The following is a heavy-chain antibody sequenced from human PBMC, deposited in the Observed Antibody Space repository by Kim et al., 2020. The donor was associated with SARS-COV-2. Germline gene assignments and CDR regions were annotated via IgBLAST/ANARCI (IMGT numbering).Heavy chain of an antibody. V-gene: IGHV3-11*04. J-gene: IGHJ4*02. CDR2: GSTI. D-gene: IGHD1-26*01. Sequence: GSTIYYADAVKGRFTISRDNAKNSLYLQMNSLRAEDTAVYYCARVKWGLHWGQGTLVTVSS. CDR3: ARVKWGLH.